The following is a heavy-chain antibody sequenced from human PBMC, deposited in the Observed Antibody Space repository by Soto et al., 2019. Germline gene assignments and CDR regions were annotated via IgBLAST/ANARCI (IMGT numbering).Heavy chain of an antibody. Sequence: PGGSLRLSCAASGFPFSSSWMHWVRQAPGKGLEWVAVISNDGSNKYYADSVKGRFTISRDNSKNTLYLQMNSLRAEDTAVYYCARDPTIDYGDPYGMDVWGQGTTVTVSS. J-gene: IGHJ6*02. CDR1: GFPFSSSW. V-gene: IGHV3-33*08. CDR2: ISNDGSNK. CDR3: ARDPTIDYGDPYGMDV. D-gene: IGHD4-17*01.